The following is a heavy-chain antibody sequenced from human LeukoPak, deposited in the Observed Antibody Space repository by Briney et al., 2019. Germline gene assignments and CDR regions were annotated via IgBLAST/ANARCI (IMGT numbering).Heavy chain of an antibody. J-gene: IGHJ4*02. V-gene: IGHV3-23*01. CDR1: GLTFSSYG. D-gene: IGHD3-10*01. CDR2: ISASGGNT. CDR3: ATLMGVVRGIIIGYLGY. Sequence: PGGSLRLACAASGLTFSSYGMSWVRQVPGKGLEWVSGISASGGNTYHADSVKGRFTMYRDNSKNMLYLQMKSLRAEDTAIYYCATLMGVVRGIIIGYLGYWGQGTLVTVSP.